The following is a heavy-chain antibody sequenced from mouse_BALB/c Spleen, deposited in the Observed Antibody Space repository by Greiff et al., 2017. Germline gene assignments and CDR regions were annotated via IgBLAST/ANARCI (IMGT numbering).Heavy chain of an antibody. D-gene: IGHD2-3*01. V-gene: IGHV5-6-4*01. CDR2: ISSGGSYT. J-gene: IGHJ2*01. CDR3: TRDGGYYYFDY. CDR1: GFTFSSYT. Sequence: DVHLVESGGGLVKPGGSLKLSCAASGFTFSSYTMSWVRQTPEKRLEWVATISSGGSYTYYPDSVKGRFTISRDNAKNTLYLQMSSLKSEDTAMYYCTRDGGYYYFDYWGQGTTLTVSS.